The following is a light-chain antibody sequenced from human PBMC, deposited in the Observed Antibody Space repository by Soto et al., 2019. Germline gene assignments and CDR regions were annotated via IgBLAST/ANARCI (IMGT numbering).Light chain of an antibody. CDR3: SSYAGSNWV. Sequence: SVLTQPPSASGSPGQSVTISCTGTSSDVGGYNYVSWYQQHPGKAPKLMIYEVTKRPSGVPDRFSGSRSGNTASLTVSGLQAEDEADYYCSSYAGSNWVFGGGTKVTVL. CDR1: SSDVGGYNY. CDR2: EVT. J-gene: IGLJ3*02. V-gene: IGLV2-8*01.